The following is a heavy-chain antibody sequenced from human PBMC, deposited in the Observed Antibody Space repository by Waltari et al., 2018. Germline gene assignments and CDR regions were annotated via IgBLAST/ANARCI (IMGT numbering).Heavy chain of an antibody. CDR1: GFSFSHDP. CDR2: MTADGRSR. J-gene: IGHJ2*01. CDR3: AKADFGDPFWYFDL. V-gene: IGHV3-23*01. Sequence: EVQLLESGGDLVQPGGSLRLSCAASGFSFSHDPMAWVRQGPGKGLEWVSTMTADGRSRNYADSVKGRFTISRDNSQNTLDLQMNTLRAEDTAVYFCAKADFGDPFWYFDLWGRGTLVTV. D-gene: IGHD4-17*01.